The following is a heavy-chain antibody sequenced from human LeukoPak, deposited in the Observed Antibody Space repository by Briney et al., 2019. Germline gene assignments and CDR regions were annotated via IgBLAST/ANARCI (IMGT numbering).Heavy chain of an antibody. CDR1: GFTFSSYS. Sequence: PGGSLRLSCAASGFTFSSYSMSWVRQAPRKGLEWVSSISSSSSYIYYTDSLKGRFTISRDNAKNSLYLQMNSLRAEDTAVYYCARRGITIVRGALYYFDYWGHGTLVTVSS. V-gene: IGHV3-21*01. CDR2: ISSSSSYI. CDR3: ARRGITIVRGALYYFDY. J-gene: IGHJ4*01. D-gene: IGHD3-10*01.